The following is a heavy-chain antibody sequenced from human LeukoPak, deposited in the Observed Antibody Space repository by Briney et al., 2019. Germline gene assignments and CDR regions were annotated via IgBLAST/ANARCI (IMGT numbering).Heavy chain of an antibody. CDR1: GGSITSTYY. CDR2: MYYSGST. V-gene: IGHV4-39*01. J-gene: IGHJ4*02. Sequence: PSETLSLTCSVSGGSITSTYYWGWIRQPPGKGLEWIGSMYYSGSTYYNPSLKSRVTMSVDTSKNQFSLRLSSVTAADTAVYYRARHVRGHDYVWGSYPSPFAYWGQGTLVTVSS. CDR3: ARHVRGHDYVWGSYPSPFAY. D-gene: IGHD3-16*02.